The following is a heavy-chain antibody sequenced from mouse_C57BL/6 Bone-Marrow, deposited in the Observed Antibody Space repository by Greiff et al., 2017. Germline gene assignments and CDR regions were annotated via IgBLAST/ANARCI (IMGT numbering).Heavy chain of an antibody. J-gene: IGHJ4*01. CDR3: ARGYDYDYARDY. Sequence: VQLQQPGAELVKPGASVKISCKASGYSFTDYNMNWVKQSNGKGLEWIGVINPNYGTTSYNQKFKGKATLTVDQSSSTAYMQLNSLTSEDSAVYYCARGYDYDYARDYWGQGTSVTVSS. CDR2: INPNYGTT. V-gene: IGHV1-39*01. D-gene: IGHD2-4*01. CDR1: GYSFTDYN.